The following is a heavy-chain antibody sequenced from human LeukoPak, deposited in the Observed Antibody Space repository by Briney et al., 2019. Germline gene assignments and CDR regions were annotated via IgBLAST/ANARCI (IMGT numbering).Heavy chain of an antibody. J-gene: IGHJ3*02. CDR2: LIPIYGSA. CDR3: AGFFYDNSGDAFDI. CDR1: GGSFTFTSHA. Sequence: SVKVSCKASGGSFTFTSHAISWVRQAPGQGLEWMGGLIPIYGSANYAQKFQGRVTITSDESTRTVFMELSSLRPEDSAVYYCAGFFYDNSGDAFDIWGQGTMVTVSS. V-gene: IGHV1-69*13. D-gene: IGHD3-22*01.